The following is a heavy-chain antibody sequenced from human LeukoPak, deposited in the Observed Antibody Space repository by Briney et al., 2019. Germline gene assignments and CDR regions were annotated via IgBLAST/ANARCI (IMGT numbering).Heavy chain of an antibody. D-gene: IGHD1-26*01. CDR1: GFTFSSYS. CDR3: ARDPYSGSYGNYYYYFMDV. V-gene: IGHV3-21*01. CDR2: ITDSSGFI. J-gene: IGHJ6*03. Sequence: GGSLRLSCAASGFTFSSYSMNWVRQAPGKGLEWVSFITDSSGFIYYADSVKGRFTISRDNAKNSLYLQMNSLRAEDTAVYYCARDPYSGSYGNYYYYFMDVWGKGTTVTISS.